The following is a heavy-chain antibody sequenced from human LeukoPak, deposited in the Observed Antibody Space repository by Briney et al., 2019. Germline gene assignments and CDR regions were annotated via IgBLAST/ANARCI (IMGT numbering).Heavy chain of an antibody. CDR2: ISTYNYNT. CDR1: GYTFTSYG. CDR3: ARIQSRIIAARPGNPAFDY. V-gene: IGHV1-18*01. Sequence: ASVKVSCKASGYTFTSYGITWVRQAPGQGLEWMGWISTYNYNTHYAQKLQGRVTMTTDTSTSTVYMELKSLRSDDTAVYYCARIQSRIIAARPGNPAFDYWGRGTLVTVSS. J-gene: IGHJ4*02. D-gene: IGHD6-6*01.